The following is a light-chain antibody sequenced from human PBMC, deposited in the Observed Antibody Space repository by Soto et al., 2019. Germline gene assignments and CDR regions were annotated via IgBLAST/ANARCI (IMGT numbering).Light chain of an antibody. CDR3: QQYNSYSRYT. J-gene: IGKJ2*01. CDR1: QSISSW. CDR2: KAS. Sequence: DIQMTQSPSTLSASVGDRVTITCRASQSISSWLAWYQQKPGKAPKLLIYKASSLESGVPSRFSGSGSGTEITLTISSLQPDDFETYYCQQYNSYSRYTFGQGPKLEIK. V-gene: IGKV1-5*03.